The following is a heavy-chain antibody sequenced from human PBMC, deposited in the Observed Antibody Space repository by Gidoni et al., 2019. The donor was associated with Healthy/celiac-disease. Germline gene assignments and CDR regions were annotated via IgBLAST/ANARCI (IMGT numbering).Heavy chain of an antibody. D-gene: IGHD3-3*01. V-gene: IGHV3-23*01. CDR1: GFTFSSYA. CDR2: ISGSGGST. Sequence: EVQLLESGGGLVQPGGSLRLSCAASGFTFSSYAMSWVRQAPGKGLEWVSAISGSGGSTYYADSVKGRFTISRDNSKNTLYLQMNSLRAEDTAVYYCAKTSGYYMVAGYYFDYWGQGTLVTVSS. J-gene: IGHJ4*02. CDR3: AKTSGYYMVAGYYFDY.